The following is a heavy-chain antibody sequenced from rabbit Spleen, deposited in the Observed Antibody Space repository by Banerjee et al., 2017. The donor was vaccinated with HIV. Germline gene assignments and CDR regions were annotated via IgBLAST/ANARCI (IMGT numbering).Heavy chain of an antibody. CDR2: INAVTGKA. J-gene: IGHJ6*01. Sequence: QQQLVESGGGLVKPGGSLKLSCTASGFSFSNKAVMCWVRQAPGKGLEWIACINAVTGKAVYATWAKGRFTFSKTSSTTVTLQVTSLTAADTATYFCARDLVGVIGWNFDWWGPGTLVTVS. CDR3: ARDLVGVIGWNFDW. CDR1: GFSFSNKAV. V-gene: IGHV1S45*01. D-gene: IGHD1-1*01.